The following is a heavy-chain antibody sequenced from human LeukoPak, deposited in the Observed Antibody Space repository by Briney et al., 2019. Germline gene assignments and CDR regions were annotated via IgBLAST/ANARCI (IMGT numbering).Heavy chain of an antibody. D-gene: IGHD3-9*01. CDR2: IYYSGST. CDR1: GGSVSSGSYY. CDR3: ARVHYDILTGSSHLDY. V-gene: IGHV4-61*01. Sequence: SETLSLTCTVSGGSVSSGSYYWSWIRQPPGKGLEWIGYIYYSGSTNYNPSLKSRVTISVDTSKNQFSLKLSSVTAADTAVYYCARVHYDILTGSSHLDYWGQGTLVTVSS. J-gene: IGHJ4*02.